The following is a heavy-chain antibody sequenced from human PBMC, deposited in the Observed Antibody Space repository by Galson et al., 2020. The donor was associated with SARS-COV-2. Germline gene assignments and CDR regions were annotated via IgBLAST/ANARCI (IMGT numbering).Heavy chain of an antibody. J-gene: IGHJ5*02. V-gene: IGHV4-31*03. D-gene: IGHD2-2*01. Sequence: ASETLSLTCTVSGGSISSGGYYWSWIRQHPGKGLEWIGYIYYSGRTYYNPSLKSRVTLSVDTSKNQFSLKLSSVTAADTAVYYCARYTVPAAMRGSIWFDPWGQGTLVTVSS. CDR3: ARYTVPAAMRGSIWFDP. CDR2: IYYSGRT. CDR1: GGSISSGGYY.